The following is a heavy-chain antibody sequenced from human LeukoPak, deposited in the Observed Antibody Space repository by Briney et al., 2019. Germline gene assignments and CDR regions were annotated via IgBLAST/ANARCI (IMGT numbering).Heavy chain of an antibody. Sequence: SQTLSLTCTVSGGSISSGGYYWSWIRRPPGKALEWIGYISHSGTPYYTPSLKSRVTISVDRSKNQFSLKLSSVTAADTAVYYCAGRRSCTSCYVTFDYWGQGTLVTVSS. V-gene: IGHV4-30-2*01. CDR2: ISHSGTP. J-gene: IGHJ4*02. CDR1: GGSISSGGYY. D-gene: IGHD2-2*01. CDR3: AGRRSCTSCYVTFDY.